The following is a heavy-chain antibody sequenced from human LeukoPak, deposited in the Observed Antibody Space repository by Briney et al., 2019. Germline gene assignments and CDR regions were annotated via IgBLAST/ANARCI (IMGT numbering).Heavy chain of an antibody. CDR3: ARAYSSSWYSYYYYMDV. D-gene: IGHD6-13*01. Sequence: SETLSLTCTVSGGSISSSSYYWGWIRQPPGKGLEWIGSIYYSGSTYYNPSLKSRVTISVDTSKNQFSLKLSSVTAADTAVYYCARAYSSSWYSYYYYMDVWGKGTTVTVSS. CDR2: IYYSGST. CDR1: GGSISSSSYY. J-gene: IGHJ6*03. V-gene: IGHV4-39*07.